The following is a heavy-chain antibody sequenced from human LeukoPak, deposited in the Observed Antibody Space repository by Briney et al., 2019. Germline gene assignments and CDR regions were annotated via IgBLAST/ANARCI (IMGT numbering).Heavy chain of an antibody. CDR3: ARNKVVVNWFDP. V-gene: IGHV4-59*08. D-gene: IGHD3-22*01. CDR2: IYYSGST. Sequence: PSETLSLTCTVSGGSISSYYWSWIRQPPGKGLEWIGYIYYSGSTNYNLSLKSRVTISVDTSKNQFSLKLSSVTAADTAVYYCARNKVVVNWFDPWGQGTLVTVSS. CDR1: GGSISSYY. J-gene: IGHJ5*02.